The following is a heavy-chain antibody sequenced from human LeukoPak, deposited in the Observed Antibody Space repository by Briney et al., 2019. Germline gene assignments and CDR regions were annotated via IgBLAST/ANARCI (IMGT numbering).Heavy chain of an antibody. CDR2: IFHSGST. CDR3: ARGAPGGNDYGDY. Sequence: PSETLSLTCTVSGASISSYYWSWIRQPPGKGLEWIGYIFHSGSTSYNPSLKSRVTISVDTSKNQLSLKLSSVTAADTAVYYCARGAPGGNDYGDYWGQGTLVTVSS. V-gene: IGHV4-59*01. CDR1: GASISSYY. J-gene: IGHJ4*02.